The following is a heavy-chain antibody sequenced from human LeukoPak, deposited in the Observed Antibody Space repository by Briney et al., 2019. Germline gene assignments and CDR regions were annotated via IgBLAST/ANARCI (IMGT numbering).Heavy chain of an antibody. CDR3: TRGLGEHGGVSDR. J-gene: IGHJ5*02. V-gene: IGHV3-7*01. D-gene: IGHD3-16*01. Sequence: PGGSLRLSCAASGFIFTSNRMNWVRQAPGKGLEWVANTKHDGSEQIYVDSVKSRFTISRDNAKDSVYLQMNSLRAEDTAVYYCTRGLGEHGGVSDRWGQGTRVIVS. CDR1: GFIFTSNR. CDR2: TKHDGSEQ.